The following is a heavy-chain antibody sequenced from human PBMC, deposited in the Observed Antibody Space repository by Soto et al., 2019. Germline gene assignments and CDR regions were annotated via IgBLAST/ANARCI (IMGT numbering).Heavy chain of an antibody. V-gene: IGHV3-23*01. CDR1: GFTFSSYA. CDR3: AKNLGSGYSYGNSEYYFDY. Sequence: EVQLLESGGGLVQPGGSLRLSCAASGFTFSSYAMSWVRQAPGKGLEWVSAISGSGGSTCYADSVKGRFTISRDNSKNTLYLQMNSLRADDTAVYYCAKNLGSGYSYGNSEYYFDYWGQGTLVTVSS. J-gene: IGHJ4*02. D-gene: IGHD5-18*01. CDR2: ISGSGGST.